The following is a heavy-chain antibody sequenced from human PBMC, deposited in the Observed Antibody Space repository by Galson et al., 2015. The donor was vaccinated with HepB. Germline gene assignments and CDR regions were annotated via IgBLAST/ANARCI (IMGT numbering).Heavy chain of an antibody. CDR2: ISAGAEST. Sequence: SLRLSCAGSGSSFNTYTMSWVRQSPGKGLEWVSAISAGAESTPYADSVRGRFTISRDNSQNTLYLQMNSLRGEDTAVYYCAVHGSGPAYWGHGTLVTVSS. CDR1: GSSFNTYT. CDR3: AVHGSGPAY. V-gene: IGHV3-23*01. D-gene: IGHD6-19*01. J-gene: IGHJ4*03.